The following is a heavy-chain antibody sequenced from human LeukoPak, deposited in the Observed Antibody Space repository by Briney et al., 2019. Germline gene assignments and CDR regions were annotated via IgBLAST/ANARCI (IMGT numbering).Heavy chain of an antibody. CDR2: IYYSGST. V-gene: IGHV4-39*01. CDR3: ASSDVDTATVNASDI. J-gene: IGHJ3*02. D-gene: IGHD5-18*01. CDR1: GGSISSSSYY. Sequence: PSETLSLTCTVSGGSISSSSYYWGWIRQPPGKGLEWIGSIYYSGSTYYNPSLKSRVTISVGTSKNQCSLKLSSVTAADTAVNYCASSDVDTATVNASDIWGQGTMVTVSS.